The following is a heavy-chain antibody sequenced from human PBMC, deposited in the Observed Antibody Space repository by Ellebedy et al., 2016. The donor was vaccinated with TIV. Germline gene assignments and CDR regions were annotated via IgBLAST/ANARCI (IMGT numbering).Heavy chain of an antibody. CDR2: IGTLGDT. CDR1: GFTFGSFG. D-gene: IGHD4/OR15-4a*01. J-gene: IGHJ6*01. Sequence: GGSLRLSCAVSGFTFGSFGMHCVRQASGERLEWVSGIGTLGDTFYPVSVKGRFSISRENATNSLYLQMNNLRDEDTAVYFCVRAVGANLGAGAAGNMDVWGQGTTVTVSS. V-gene: IGHV3-13*01. CDR3: VRAVGANLGAGAAGNMDV.